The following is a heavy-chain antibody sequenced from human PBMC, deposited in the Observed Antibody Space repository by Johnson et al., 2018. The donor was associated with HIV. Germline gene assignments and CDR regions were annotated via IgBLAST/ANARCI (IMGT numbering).Heavy chain of an antibody. CDR1: GFTFSSYA. V-gene: IGHV3-30*14. CDR3: ARSDPSTLLWFGDNDAFDI. CDR2: ISYDGSNK. Sequence: QVLLVESGGGVVQPGRSLRLSCAASGFTFSSYAMHWVRQAPGKGLEWVAVISYDGSNKYYADSVKGRFTISRDNSKNTLYLQMNSLRAEDTAVYYCARSDPSTLLWFGDNDAFDIWGQGTMVTVSS. D-gene: IGHD3-10*01. J-gene: IGHJ3*02.